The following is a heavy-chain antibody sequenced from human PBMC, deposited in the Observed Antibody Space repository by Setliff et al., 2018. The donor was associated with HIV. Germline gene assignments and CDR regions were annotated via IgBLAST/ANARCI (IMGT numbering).Heavy chain of an antibody. J-gene: IGHJ4*02. CDR3: ARGPLYGYDRGYFDY. CDR1: GGTFNSYA. V-gene: IGHV1-69*04. Sequence: SVKVSCKASGGTFNSYAISWVRQAPGQGLEWMGKTIPILSVANYAQKFQGRVTLTADESTTTVYMEVRSLKSEDTALYYCARGPLYGYDRGYFDYWGQGTLVTVSS. CDR2: TIPILSVA. D-gene: IGHD5-12*01.